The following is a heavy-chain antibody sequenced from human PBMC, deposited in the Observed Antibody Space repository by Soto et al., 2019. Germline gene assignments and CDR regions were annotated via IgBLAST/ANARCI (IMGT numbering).Heavy chain of an antibody. CDR2: INHSGST. CDR3: ARLGYCSGGSCYAYFTV. CDR1: GGSFSGYY. J-gene: IGHJ4*02. Sequence: KTSETLSLTCAVYGGSFSGYYWSWIRQPPGKGLEWIGEINHSGSTNYNPSLKSRVTISVDTSKNQFSLKLSSVTAADTAVYYCARLGYCSGGSCYAYFTVWGQGTLVTVSS. D-gene: IGHD2-15*01. V-gene: IGHV4-34*01.